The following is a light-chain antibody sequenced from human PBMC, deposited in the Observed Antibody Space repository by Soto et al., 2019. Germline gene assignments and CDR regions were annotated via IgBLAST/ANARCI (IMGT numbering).Light chain of an antibody. CDR3: QQYGSSPWT. V-gene: IGKV3-20*01. CDR2: GAS. Sequence: EIVLTQSPGTLSLSPGERATLSCRASQSVSSSYLAWYQQKPGQAPRLLIYGASSRATGIPDRFSGSGSGTDFTFTISRLEPEDFAVYYCQQYGSSPWTFGQGTMVEIK. J-gene: IGKJ1*01. CDR1: QSVSSSY.